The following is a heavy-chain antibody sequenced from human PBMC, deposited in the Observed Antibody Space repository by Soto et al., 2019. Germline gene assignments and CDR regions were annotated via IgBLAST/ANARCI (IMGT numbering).Heavy chain of an antibody. D-gene: IGHD5-18*01. CDR1: GFTFSSYG. V-gene: IGHV3-30*18. CDR2: ISYDGSNK. Sequence: GGSLRLSCAASGFTFSSYGMHWVRQAPGKGLEWVAVISYDGSNKYYADSVKGRFTISRDNSKNTLYLQMNSLRAEDTAVYYCAKDRGTAMVTGKNYYYYYGMDVWGQGTTVTVSS. CDR3: AKDRGTAMVTGKNYYYYYGMDV. J-gene: IGHJ6*02.